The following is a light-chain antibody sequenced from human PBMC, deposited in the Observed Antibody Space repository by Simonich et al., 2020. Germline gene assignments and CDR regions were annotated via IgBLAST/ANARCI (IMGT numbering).Light chain of an antibody. Sequence: QSALTQPASVSGSPGQSITISCTGTSSDVGGYNYVSWYQQHTGKAPKLMIYDVSKRPSGVCNLFSGCKSGNTASLTISGLQAEDEADYYCSSYTSSSTWVFGGGTKLTVL. CDR3: SSYTSSSTWV. V-gene: IGLV2-14*01. J-gene: IGLJ3*02. CDR1: SSDVGGYNY. CDR2: DVS.